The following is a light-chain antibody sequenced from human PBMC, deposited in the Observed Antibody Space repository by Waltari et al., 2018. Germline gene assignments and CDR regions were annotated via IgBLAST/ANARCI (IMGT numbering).Light chain of an antibody. CDR2: DVT. J-gene: IGLJ1*01. CDR3: SSYRKSSTAGGV. CDR1: PRDVGGYNY. Sequence: QSALTQPASVSGSPGQSLTISCTGTPRDVGGYNYVSWYQQHPGKAPKLMIYDVTNRASGVSSRFTGSKSGNTASLTISGLQTDDEADYYCSSYRKSSTAGGVFGTGTKVTVL. V-gene: IGLV2-14*03.